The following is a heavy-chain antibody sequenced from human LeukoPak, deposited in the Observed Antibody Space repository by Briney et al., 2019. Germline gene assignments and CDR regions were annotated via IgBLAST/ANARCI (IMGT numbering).Heavy chain of an antibody. D-gene: IGHD3-10*01. CDR3: ARGVYYYGSGSYYY. Sequence: SETLSLTCSVSGGSVSSYYWSWIRQSPGKGLEWIGYIHNSGRTNYNPSLKSRVTISVDTSKNQFSLKLSSVTAADTAVYYCARGVYYYGSGSYYYWGQGTLVTVSS. CDR2: IHNSGRT. V-gene: IGHV4-59*02. CDR1: GGSVSSYY. J-gene: IGHJ4*02.